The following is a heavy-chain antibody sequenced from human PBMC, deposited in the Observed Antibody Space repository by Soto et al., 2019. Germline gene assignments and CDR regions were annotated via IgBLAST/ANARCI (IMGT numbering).Heavy chain of an antibody. CDR2: IWYDGSNK. J-gene: IGHJ6*02. D-gene: IGHD4-4*01. CDR1: GFTFSSYG. CDR3: ARELDYSNYYYYGMDV. Sequence: PGGSLRLSCAASGFTFSSYGMHWVRQAPGKGLEWVAVIWYDGSNKYYAGSVKGRFTISRDNSKNTLYLQMNSLRAEDTAVYYCARELDYSNYYYYGMDVWDQGTTVTVSS. V-gene: IGHV3-33*01.